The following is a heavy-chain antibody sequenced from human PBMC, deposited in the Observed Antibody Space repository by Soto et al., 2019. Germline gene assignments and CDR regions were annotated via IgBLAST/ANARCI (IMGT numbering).Heavy chain of an antibody. Sequence: WTWIRQPPGKGLEWIGYIHYSGSTNYNPSLKSRVTISVDTSKNQVSLKLSSVTAADTAVYYCARDGIAAAGIVYYYGMDVWGQGTTVTVSS. CDR2: IHYSGST. CDR3: ARDGIAAAGIVYYYGMDV. J-gene: IGHJ6*02. D-gene: IGHD6-13*01. V-gene: IGHV4-59*01.